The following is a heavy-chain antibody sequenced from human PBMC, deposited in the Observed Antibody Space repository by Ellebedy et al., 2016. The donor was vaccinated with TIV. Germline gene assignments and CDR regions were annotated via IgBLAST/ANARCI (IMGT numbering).Heavy chain of an antibody. V-gene: IGHV3-53*01. CDR2: IYSGGNT. CDR3: ARGLGVTLLRYFDY. Sequence: GESLKISCAASGFTVSSNYMSWVRQAPGKGLEWVSVIYSGGNTYYADSVKGRFTISRDNSKNTLSLQMNSLRADDTAVYYCARGLGVTLLRYFDYWGQGTLVTVSS. J-gene: IGHJ4*02. CDR1: GFTVSSNY. D-gene: IGHD3-16*01.